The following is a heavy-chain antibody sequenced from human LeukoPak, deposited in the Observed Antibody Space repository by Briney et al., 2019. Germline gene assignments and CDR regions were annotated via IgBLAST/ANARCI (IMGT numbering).Heavy chain of an antibody. Sequence: GGSLRLSCAASGFTFSSYGMHWVRQAPGKGLEWVAFIRYDGSYTYYADSVKGRFTISRDNSKNTLFLQMNSLRTEDTAVYYCAKDRVIIAYYYYYMDVWGKGTTVTVSS. CDR2: IRYDGSYT. CDR1: GFTFSSYG. CDR3: AKDRVIIAYYYYYMDV. V-gene: IGHV3-30*02. J-gene: IGHJ6*03. D-gene: IGHD2-21*01.